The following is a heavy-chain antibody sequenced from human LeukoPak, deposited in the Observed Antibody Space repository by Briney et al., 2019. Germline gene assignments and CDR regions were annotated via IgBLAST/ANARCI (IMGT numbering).Heavy chain of an antibody. V-gene: IGHV3-11*04. CDR2: ISSSGNTV. D-gene: IGHD6-19*01. CDR3: ARDQVSVAGTGIDY. J-gene: IGHJ4*02. CDR1: GFTFSDYY. Sequence: GGSLRLSCAASGFTFSDYYMSWIRQAPGKGLEWVSYISSSGNTVKYADSVKGRFTITRDNAKNSLYLQMNSLRAEDTAVYYCARDQVSVAGTGIDYWGQGTLVTVSS.